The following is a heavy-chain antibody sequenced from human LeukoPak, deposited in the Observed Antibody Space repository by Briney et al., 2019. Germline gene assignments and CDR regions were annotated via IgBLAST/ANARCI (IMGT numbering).Heavy chain of an antibody. D-gene: IGHD3-22*01. CDR2: INPNSGGT. J-gene: IGHJ4*02. Sequence: GASVKVSCKASVYTFTGYYMHWVRQAPGQGLEWMGWINPNSGGTNYAQKFQGRVTMTRDTSISTAYMELSRLRSDDTAVYYCARDYHYYDSSGYYMDYWGQGTLVTVSS. CDR3: ARDYHYYDSSGYYMDY. V-gene: IGHV1-2*02. CDR1: VYTFTGYY.